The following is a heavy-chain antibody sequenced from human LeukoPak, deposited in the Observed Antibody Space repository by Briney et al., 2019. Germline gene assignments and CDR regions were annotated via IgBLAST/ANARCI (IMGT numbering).Heavy chain of an antibody. CDR2: ISFDGSSK. CDR1: GFTISSYA. Sequence: GRSLRLSCAASGFTISSYAMHWVRQAPGKGLEWVAVISFDGSSKYYADSVKGRFTISRDNSKNTLYLQVNSLRAEDTAVYYCARGAAYGDYGSIDYWGQGTLVIVSS. J-gene: IGHJ4*02. CDR3: ARGAAYGDYGSIDY. D-gene: IGHD4-17*01. V-gene: IGHV3-30-3*01.